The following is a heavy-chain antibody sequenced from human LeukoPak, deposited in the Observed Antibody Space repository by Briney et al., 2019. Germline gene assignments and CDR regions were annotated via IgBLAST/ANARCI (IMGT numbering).Heavy chain of an antibody. Sequence: GASVKVSCKASGGTFSSYAISWVRQAPGQGLEWMGGIIPIFGTANYAQKFQGGVTITADESTSTAYMELSSLRSEDTAVYYCARSVAPELHFDYWGQGTLVTVSS. D-gene: IGHD1-26*01. CDR2: IIPIFGTA. V-gene: IGHV1-69*13. J-gene: IGHJ4*02. CDR3: ARSVAPELHFDY. CDR1: GGTFSSYA.